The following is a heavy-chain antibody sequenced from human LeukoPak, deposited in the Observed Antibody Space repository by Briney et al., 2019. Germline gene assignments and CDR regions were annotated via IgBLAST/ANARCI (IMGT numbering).Heavy chain of an antibody. D-gene: IGHD2-15*01. Sequence: GGSLRLSCAASGFTFSSYWMSWVRQAPGKGLEWVAVIWYDGSNKYYADSVKGRFTISRDNSKNTLYLQMNSLRAEDTAVYYCARAIDRNIDYWGQGTLVTVSS. J-gene: IGHJ4*02. CDR2: IWYDGSNK. CDR1: GFTFSSYW. V-gene: IGHV3-33*08. CDR3: ARAIDRNIDY.